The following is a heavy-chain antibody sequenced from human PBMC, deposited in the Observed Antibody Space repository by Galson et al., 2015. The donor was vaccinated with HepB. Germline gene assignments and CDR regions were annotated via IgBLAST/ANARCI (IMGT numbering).Heavy chain of an antibody. CDR3: ARHQGWGAVPGTGGDWFFDL. J-gene: IGHJ2*01. Sequence: ETLSLTCTVSGGSIRSSNYYWGWIRQPPGKGLEWIGSMYYSGNTYDNPSLKSRVTISVDTSKNRFSLKLTSVTAADTAVYYCARHQGWGAVPGTGGDWFFDLWGRGALVTVSS. CDR1: GGSIRSSNYY. CDR2: MYYSGNT. D-gene: IGHD6-19*01. V-gene: IGHV4-39*01.